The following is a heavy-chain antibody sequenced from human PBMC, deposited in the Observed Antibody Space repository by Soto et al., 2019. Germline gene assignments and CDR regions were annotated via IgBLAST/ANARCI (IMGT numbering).Heavy chain of an antibody. CDR2: ISSSGGST. D-gene: IGHD2-15*01. J-gene: IGHJ4*02. CDR1: GFTVSSYA. V-gene: IGHV3-23*01. CDR3: AKAIAVVRTASFYFDF. Sequence: GGSPRLSCTASGFTVSSYAMSWVRQAPGKGLEWVSIISSSGGSTYYTDSVTGRFTISRDSSKNTLFLQMNSLRADDTAVYYCAKAIAVVRTASFYFDFWGQGTPVTVSS.